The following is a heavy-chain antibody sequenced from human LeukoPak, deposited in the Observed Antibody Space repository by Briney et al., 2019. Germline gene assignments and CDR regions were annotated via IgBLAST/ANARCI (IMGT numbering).Heavy chain of an antibody. CDR1: GGTFSSYA. CDR3: ARVKYSSGWYEAPLDY. CDR2: IIPIFGTA. J-gene: IGHJ4*02. V-gene: IGHV1-69*01. D-gene: IGHD6-19*01. Sequence: SVKVSCKASGGTFSSYAISWVRQAPGQGLEWMGGIIPIFGTANYAQKFQGRVAITADESTSTANMELSSLRSEDTAVYYCARVKYSSGWYEAPLDYWGQGTLVTVSS.